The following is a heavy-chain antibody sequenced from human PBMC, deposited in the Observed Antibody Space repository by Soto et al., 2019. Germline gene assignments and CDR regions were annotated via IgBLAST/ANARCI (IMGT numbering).Heavy chain of an antibody. D-gene: IGHD1-26*01. V-gene: IGHV1-2*02. CDR3: ARGGSGSYFDY. J-gene: IGHJ4*02. Sequence: QVQLVQSGAEVMKPGAAVKASCKASGYTFTGYYMHWVRQAPGQGLEWMGWINPNSGGTNYAQKVQGRVTKTRDTSISTAYMELSRLRSDDPAVYYYARGGSGSYFDYGGQGTLVTVSS. CDR2: INPNSGGT. CDR1: GYTFTGYY.